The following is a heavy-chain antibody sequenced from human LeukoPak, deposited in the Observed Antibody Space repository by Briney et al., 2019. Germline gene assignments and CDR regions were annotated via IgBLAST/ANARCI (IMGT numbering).Heavy chain of an antibody. D-gene: IGHD6-19*01. V-gene: IGHV1-8*01. CDR3: AFIPQWLRPNGDYFDY. J-gene: IGHJ4*02. CDR1: GYTFTSYD. CDR2: MNPNSGNT. Sequence: GASVTVSCKATGYTFTSYDINWVRQATGQGLEWMGWMNPNSGNTGYAQKFQGRVTMTRNTSISTAYMELSSLRSEDTAVYYCAFIPQWLRPNGDYFDYWGQGTLVTVSS.